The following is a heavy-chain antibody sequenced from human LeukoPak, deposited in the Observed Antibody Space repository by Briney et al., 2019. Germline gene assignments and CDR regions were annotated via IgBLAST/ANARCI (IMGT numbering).Heavy chain of an antibody. V-gene: IGHV3-30-3*01. CDR2: ISYDGSNK. CDR1: GFTFSSYA. J-gene: IGHJ4*02. CDR3: ARDGSSGYEIGYFDY. Sequence: GRSLRLSCAASGFTFSSYAMHWVRQAPGKGLEWVAVISYDGSNKYYADSVKGRFTISRDNSKNTLYLQMNSLRAEDTAVYYCARDGSSGYEIGYFDYWGQETLVTVSS. D-gene: IGHD5-12*01.